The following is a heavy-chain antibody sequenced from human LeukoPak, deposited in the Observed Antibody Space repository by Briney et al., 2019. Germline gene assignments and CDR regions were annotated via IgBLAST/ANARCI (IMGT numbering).Heavy chain of an antibody. D-gene: IGHD2-2*01. J-gene: IGHJ4*02. CDR2: ISSSSSYI. Sequence: GGSLRLSCAASGFTFSSYSMNWVRQAPGKGLEWVSSISSSSSYIYYADSVKGRFTISRDNAKNSLYLQMNSLRAEDTAVYCCARDCSSTSCRWGFDYWGQGTLVTVSS. CDR3: ARDCSSTSCRWGFDY. CDR1: GFTFSSYS. V-gene: IGHV3-21*01.